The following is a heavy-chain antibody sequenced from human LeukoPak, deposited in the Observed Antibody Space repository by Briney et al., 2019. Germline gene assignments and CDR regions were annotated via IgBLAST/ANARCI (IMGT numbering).Heavy chain of an antibody. J-gene: IGHJ6*02. V-gene: IGHV4-34*01. Sequence: SETLSLTCAVYGGSFSGYYWSWIRQPPGKGLEWIGEINHSGSTNYNPSLKSRVTISVDTSRNQFSLKLSSVTAADTAVYYCARGPRYYDFWSGYYTPYYYYGMDVWGQGTTVTVSS. CDR1: GGSFSGYY. CDR2: INHSGST. CDR3: ARGPRYYDFWSGYYTPYYYYGMDV. D-gene: IGHD3-3*01.